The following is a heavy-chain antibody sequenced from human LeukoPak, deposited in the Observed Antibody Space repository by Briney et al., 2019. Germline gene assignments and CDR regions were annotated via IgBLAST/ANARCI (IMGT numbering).Heavy chain of an antibody. CDR2: ISYDGSNK. D-gene: IGHD2-2*01. V-gene: IGHV3-30*04. CDR1: GFTFSSYA. J-gene: IGHJ5*02. Sequence: GGSLRLSCAASGFTFSSYAMHWVRQAPGEGLEWVAVISYDGSNKYYADSVKGRFTISRDNSKNTLYLQMNSLSAEDTAVYYCARASRYCSSTSCWYWFDPWGQGTLVTVSS. CDR3: ARASRYCSSTSCWYWFDP.